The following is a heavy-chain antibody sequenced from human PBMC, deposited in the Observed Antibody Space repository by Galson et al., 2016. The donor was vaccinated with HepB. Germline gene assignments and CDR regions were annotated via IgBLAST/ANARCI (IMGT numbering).Heavy chain of an antibody. CDR2: ISGSTSNI. D-gene: IGHD1-26*01. J-gene: IGHJ3*02. Sequence: SLRLSCAASGFIFSDYFMSWIRQAPGKGLEWVSYISGSTSNIKYADSVKGRFTISRDSSKNTLFLQMDSLRAEDTAVYFCARDVGDPASPKNDALNIWGQGTPVTVSS. CDR1: GFIFSDYF. CDR3: ARDVGDPASPKNDALNI. V-gene: IGHV3-11*06.